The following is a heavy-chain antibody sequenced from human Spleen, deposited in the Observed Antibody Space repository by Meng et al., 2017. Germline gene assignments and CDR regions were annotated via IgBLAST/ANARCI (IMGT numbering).Heavy chain of an antibody. CDR2: IYHSGST. CDR3: ARDNAGGYSDY. V-gene: IGHV4-61*01. D-gene: IGHD5-12*01. J-gene: IGHJ4*02. CDR1: VGSVSRSSNY. Sequence: GPLQRSGPGVVRPSETLSLTCTFPVGSVSRSSNYWSWIRQPPGKGLEWIGYIYHSGSTNYNPSLKSRVTISVDTSKNQFSLRLSSVTAADTAVYYCARDNAGGYSDYWGQGTLVTVSS.